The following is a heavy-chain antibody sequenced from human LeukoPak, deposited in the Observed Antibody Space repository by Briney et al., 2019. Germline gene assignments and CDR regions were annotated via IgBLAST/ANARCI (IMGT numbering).Heavy chain of an antibody. V-gene: IGHV4-39*07. CDR2: IYYSGST. Sequence: SETLSLTCTVSGGSISSSNYYWGWIRQPPGKGLEWIGSIYYSGSTYYNPSLKSRVTISVVTSKNQFSLKLSSVTAADTAVYYCARGSYDILTGYSYYFDYWGQGTLVTVSS. CDR3: ARGSYDILTGYSYYFDY. J-gene: IGHJ4*02. CDR1: GGSISSSNYY. D-gene: IGHD3-9*01.